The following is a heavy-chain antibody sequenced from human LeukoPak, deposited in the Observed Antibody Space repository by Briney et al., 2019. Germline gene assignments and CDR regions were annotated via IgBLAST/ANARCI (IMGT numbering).Heavy chain of an antibody. CDR3: ASEIPRGPRGY. CDR1: GYSISSGYY. CDR2: IYHSGST. V-gene: IGHV4-38-2*02. J-gene: IGHJ4*02. D-gene: IGHD3-10*01. Sequence: PSETLSLTCTVSGYSISSGYYWGWIRQPPGKGLEWIGSIYHSGSTYYNPSLKSRVTISVDTSKNQFSLKLSSVTAADTAVYYCASEIPRGPRGYWGQGTLVTVSS.